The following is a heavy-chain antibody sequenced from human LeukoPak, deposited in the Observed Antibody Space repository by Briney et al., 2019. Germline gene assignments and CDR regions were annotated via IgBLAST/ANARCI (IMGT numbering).Heavy chain of an antibody. Sequence: SETLSLTCAVYGGSFSGYYWSWIRQPPGKGLEWIGEINHSGSTNYNPSLKSRVTISVDTSKNQFSLKLSSVTAADTAVYCCARQKYQLLTYYFDYWGQGTLVTVSS. J-gene: IGHJ4*02. CDR2: INHSGST. CDR3: ARQKYQLLTYYFDY. CDR1: GGSFSGYY. V-gene: IGHV4-34*01. D-gene: IGHD2-2*01.